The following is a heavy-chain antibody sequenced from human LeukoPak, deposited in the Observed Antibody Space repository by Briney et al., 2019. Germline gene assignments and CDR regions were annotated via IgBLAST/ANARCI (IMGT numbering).Heavy chain of an antibody. CDR3: ARGQGGSYYYNY. CDR2: MNPNSGNT. D-gene: IGHD1-26*01. CDR1: GYTFTSYD. J-gene: IGHJ4*02. V-gene: IGHV1-8*01. Sequence: ASVKVSCKASGYTFTSYDINWARQATGQGLEWMGWMNPNSGNTGYAQKFQGRVTMTRNTSISTAYMELSSLRSEDTAVYYCARGQGGSYYYNYWGQGTLVTVSS.